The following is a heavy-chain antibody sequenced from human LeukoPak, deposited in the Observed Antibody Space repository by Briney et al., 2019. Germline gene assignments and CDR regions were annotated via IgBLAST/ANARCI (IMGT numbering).Heavy chain of an antibody. J-gene: IGHJ4*02. CDR1: GGSISSYY. D-gene: IGHD2-15*01. V-gene: IGHV4-59*08. Sequence: SETLSLTCTVSGGSISSYYWSWIRQPPGKGLEWIGYIYYSGSTNYNPSLKSRVTISVDTSKNQFSLKLSSATAADTAVYYCPRHYSHFDYWGQGTLVTVSS. CDR2: IYYSGST. CDR3: PRHYSHFDY.